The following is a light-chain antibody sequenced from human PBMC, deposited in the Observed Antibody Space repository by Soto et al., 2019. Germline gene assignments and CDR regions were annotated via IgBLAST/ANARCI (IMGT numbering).Light chain of an antibody. CDR1: QSVGSN. Sequence: EIVMTQSPGTLSVSPGERATLSCRASQSVGSNLAWYQQKPGQAPRLLIYGASTRATGVPLRFSGSGSGRDFTLTISSLQSEDFAVYHCQQYNYWPPFTFGQGTKLEIK. CDR2: GAS. J-gene: IGKJ2*01. CDR3: QQYNYWPPFT. V-gene: IGKV3-15*01.